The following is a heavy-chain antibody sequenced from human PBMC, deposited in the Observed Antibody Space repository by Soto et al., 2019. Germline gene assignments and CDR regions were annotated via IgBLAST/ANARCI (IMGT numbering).Heavy chain of an antibody. V-gene: IGHV3-30-3*01. CDR3: ARDQRRNYGGMDV. CDR1: GFTFSSYA. J-gene: IGHJ6*02. D-gene: IGHD4-4*01. CDR2: ISYDGSNK. Sequence: GGSLRLSCAASGFTFSSYAMHWGRQAPGKGLEWVAVISYDGSNKYYADSVKGRFTISRDNSKNTLYLQMNSLRAEDTAVYYCARDQRRNYGGMDVWGQGTTVTVSS.